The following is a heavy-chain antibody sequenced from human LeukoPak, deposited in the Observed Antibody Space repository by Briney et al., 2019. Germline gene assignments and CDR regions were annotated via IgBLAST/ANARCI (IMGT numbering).Heavy chain of an antibody. D-gene: IGHD5-18*01. J-gene: IGHJ5*02. CDR1: GGSISSGSYY. CDR3: AKPYSYGST. Sequence: SETLSLTCTVSGGSISSGSYYWSWIRQPPGKGLEWIGYIYYSGSTNYNPSLKSRVTISVDTSKNQFSLKLSSAIAADTAVYYCAKPYSYGSTWGQGTLVTVSS. V-gene: IGHV4-61*01. CDR2: IYYSGST.